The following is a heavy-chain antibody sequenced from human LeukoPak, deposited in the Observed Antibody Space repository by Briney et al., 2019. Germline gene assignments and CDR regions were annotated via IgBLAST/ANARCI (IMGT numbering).Heavy chain of an antibody. Sequence: SETLSLTCAVYGGSFSGYYWSWIRQSPGKGLEWIGEINHSGSTNYNPSLKSRITISLDTSKNQSSLKLRSVSAADTAVYYCARDQGGYYYYYMDVWAKGTTVTVSS. CDR2: INHSGST. J-gene: IGHJ6*03. CDR1: GGSFSGYY. CDR3: ARDQGGYYYYYMDV. V-gene: IGHV4-34*01.